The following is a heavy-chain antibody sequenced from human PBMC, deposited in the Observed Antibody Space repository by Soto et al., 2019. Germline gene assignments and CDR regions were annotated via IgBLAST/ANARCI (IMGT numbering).Heavy chain of an antibody. J-gene: IGHJ4*02. V-gene: IGHV4-59*08. D-gene: IGHD5-12*01. CDR2: IYYSGGT. CDR3: ARHQVGTTYDY. Sequence: SETLSLTCTVSGGSMTSYYWSWIRQPPGKGLEWIGCIYYSGGTNYNPSLKSRVTISIDTSKNQFSLNLNSVTAADTAVYYCARHQVGTTYDYWGQGTLVTVSS. CDR1: GGSMTSYY.